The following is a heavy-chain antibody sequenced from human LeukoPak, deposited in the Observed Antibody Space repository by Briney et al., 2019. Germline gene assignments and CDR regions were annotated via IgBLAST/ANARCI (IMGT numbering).Heavy chain of an antibody. D-gene: IGHD2-2*01. Sequence: ASVKVSCTASGYTFTSYGISWVRQAPGQGLEWMGWISAYNGNTNYAQKLQGRVTMTTDTSTSTAYMELRSLRSDDTAVYYCARGARVVPAAMAWFDPWGQGTLVTVSS. CDR1: GYTFTSYG. V-gene: IGHV1-18*01. CDR2: ISAYNGNT. CDR3: ARGARVVPAAMAWFDP. J-gene: IGHJ5*02.